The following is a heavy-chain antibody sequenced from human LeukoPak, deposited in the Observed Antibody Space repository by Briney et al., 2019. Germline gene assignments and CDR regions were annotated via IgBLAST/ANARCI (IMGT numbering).Heavy chain of an antibody. CDR2: INPKSGDT. CDR3: AKGGPVIRGPGVLIVPVFDH. J-gene: IGHJ4*02. Sequence: ASVKVSCKDFGYTLSDNWLHWMRQAPGHGPEWMGSINPKSGDTDLAQRFQGRVTMTRDTSINTGYMEVSRLTSDDTAVYYCAKGGPVIRGPGVLIVPVFDHWGQGTLVTVSS. V-gene: IGHV1-2*02. CDR1: GYTLSDNW. D-gene: IGHD3-3*01.